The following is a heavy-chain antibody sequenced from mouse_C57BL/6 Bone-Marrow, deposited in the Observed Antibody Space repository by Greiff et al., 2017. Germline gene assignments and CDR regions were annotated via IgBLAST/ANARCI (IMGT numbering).Heavy chain of an antibody. CDR2: INPYNGGT. CDR3: AREDYSSFAY. V-gene: IGHV1-19*01. CDR1: GYTFTDYY. D-gene: IGHD1-1*02. Sequence: VQLQQSGPVLVKPGASVKMSCKASGYTFTDYYMNWVKQSHGKSLEWIGVINPYNGGTSYNQKFKGKATLTVDKSSSTAYMELNSLTSEDSAVYYCAREDYSSFAYWGQGTLVTVSA. J-gene: IGHJ3*01.